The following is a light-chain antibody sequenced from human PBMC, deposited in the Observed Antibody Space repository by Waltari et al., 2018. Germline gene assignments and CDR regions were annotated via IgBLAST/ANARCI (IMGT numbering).Light chain of an antibody. CDR2: DVS. J-gene: IGLJ2*01. CDR3: CSHAGSYVI. Sequence: SALTKPRSVSGSPGQSVTFPSTGTSSVVGAFNYFSWYQHHPGKVPKLMISDVSKRSSGVPDRFSGSKSGNTASLSISGLQTDDEADYYCCSHAGSYVIFGGGTNLTVL. V-gene: IGLV2-11*01. CDR1: SSVVGAFNY.